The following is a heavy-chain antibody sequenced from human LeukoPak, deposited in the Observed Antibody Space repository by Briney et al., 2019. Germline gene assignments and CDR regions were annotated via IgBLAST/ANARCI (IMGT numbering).Heavy chain of an antibody. D-gene: IGHD6-13*01. V-gene: IGHV3-66*01. CDR1: GFTVSSNY. CDR2: IYSGGST. J-gene: IGHJ6*02. Sequence: GGSLRLSCAASGFTVSSNYMSWVRQAPGKGLEWVSVIYSGGSTYYADSVKGRFTISRDNSKNTLYLQMNSLRAEDTAVYYCARGPGSSWSYYYYGMDVWGQGTTVTVSS. CDR3: ARGPGSSWSYYYYGMDV.